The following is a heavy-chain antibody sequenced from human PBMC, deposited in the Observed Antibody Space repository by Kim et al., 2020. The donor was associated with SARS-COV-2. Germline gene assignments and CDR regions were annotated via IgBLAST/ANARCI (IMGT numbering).Heavy chain of an antibody. CDR2: INGDGSST. CDR3: VRRTAVGGYFDY. J-gene: IGHJ4*02. CDR1: GFTFNNYW. V-gene: IGHV3-74*01. D-gene: IGHD6-13*01. Sequence: GGSLRLSCAASGFTFNNYWMHWVRQAPGIGLVCVSRINGDGSSTNYADSVKGRFTISRDNAKNTLYFQMNSLRAEDTAVYYCVRRTAVGGYFDYWGQGTLVTVSS.